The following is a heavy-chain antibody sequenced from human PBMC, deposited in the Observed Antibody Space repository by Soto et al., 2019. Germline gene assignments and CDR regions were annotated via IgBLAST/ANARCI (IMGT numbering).Heavy chain of an antibody. J-gene: IGHJ4*02. Sequence: QVQLVQSGAEVKKPGSSVKVSCKASGGTFSSYAISWVRQAPGQGLEWMGGIIPIFGTANYAQKFQGRVTITADESTSTSYMELSSMRSDDTAVYYCARAWYSSSSPYYFDYWGQGTLVTVSS. CDR2: IIPIFGTA. V-gene: IGHV1-69*01. D-gene: IGHD6-6*01. CDR3: ARAWYSSSSPYYFDY. CDR1: GGTFSSYA.